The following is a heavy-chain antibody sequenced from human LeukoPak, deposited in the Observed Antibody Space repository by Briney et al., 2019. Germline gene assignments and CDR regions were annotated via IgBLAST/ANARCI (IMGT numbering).Heavy chain of an antibody. CDR1: GGSISSYY. CDR3: ARRPMATSMKAFDI. D-gene: IGHD5-24*01. V-gene: IGHV4-59*08. CDR2: IYYSGST. J-gene: IGHJ3*02. Sequence: SETLSLTCTVSGGSISSYYWSWIRHPPGKGLEWIGYIYYSGSTNYNPSLKSRVTISVDTSKNQFSLKLSSVTAADTAVHYCARRPMATSMKAFDIWGQGTMVTVSS.